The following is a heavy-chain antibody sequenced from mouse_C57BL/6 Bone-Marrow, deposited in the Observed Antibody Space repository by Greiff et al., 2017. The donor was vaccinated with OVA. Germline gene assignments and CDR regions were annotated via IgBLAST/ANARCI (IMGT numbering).Heavy chain of an antibody. D-gene: IGHD4-1*01. V-gene: IGHV14-4*01. Sequence: EVKLMESGAELVRPGASVKLSCTTSGFNIKDDYMHWVKQRPEQGLEWIGWIDPENGDTEYASKFQGKATITADTSSNTVYLQLSSRTAEDTAVYYCKGGTYRFAYWGQGTLVTVSA. CDR1: GFNIKDDY. J-gene: IGHJ3*01. CDR3: KGGTYRFAY. CDR2: IDPENGDT.